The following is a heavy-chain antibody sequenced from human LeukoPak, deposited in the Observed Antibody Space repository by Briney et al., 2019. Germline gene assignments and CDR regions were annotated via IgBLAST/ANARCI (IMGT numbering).Heavy chain of an antibody. Sequence: SETLSLTCTLSGASMRTYYWSWIRQPPGKGLEWIGFIYHSGSTDYNPSLESRGTMSVDTSKNQFSLKLSSVTAADTAVYYCARTNYYGSESYSPDLWGQGTLVTVSS. D-gene: IGHD3-10*01. CDR1: GASMRTYY. CDR2: IYHSGST. V-gene: IGHV4-59*08. CDR3: ARTNYYGSESYSPDL. J-gene: IGHJ5*02.